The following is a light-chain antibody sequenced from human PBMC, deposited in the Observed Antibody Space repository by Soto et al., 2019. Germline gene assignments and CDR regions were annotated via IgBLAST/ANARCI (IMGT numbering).Light chain of an antibody. J-gene: IGKJ4*01. V-gene: IGKV1-33*01. Sequence: DIQMTQSASSLSASLGDRVTITWEASQDISNYLNWYQQKPGKAPKLLIYDASNLETGVPSRFSGSGSGTDFTFTISSLQPEDIATYYCQQYDNLPSTFGGGTKV. CDR3: QQYDNLPST. CDR2: DAS. CDR1: QDISNY.